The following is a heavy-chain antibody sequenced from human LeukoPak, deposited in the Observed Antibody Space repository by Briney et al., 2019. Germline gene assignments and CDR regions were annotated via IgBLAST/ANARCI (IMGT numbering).Heavy chain of an antibody. D-gene: IGHD6-19*01. Sequence: GGSLRLSCAASGFTFSSYAMSWVRQAPGKGLEWVSAISGSGGSTYYADSVKGRFTISRDNSKNTLYLQMNSLGAEDTAVYYCAKRRGQWLARPYFYYWGQGTLVTVSS. J-gene: IGHJ4*02. V-gene: IGHV3-23*01. CDR1: GFTFSSYA. CDR2: ISGSGGST. CDR3: AKRRGQWLARPYFYY.